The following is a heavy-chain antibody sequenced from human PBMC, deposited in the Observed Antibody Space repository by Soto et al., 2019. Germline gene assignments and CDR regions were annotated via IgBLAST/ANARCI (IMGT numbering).Heavy chain of an antibody. CDR2: INHSGST. CDR1: GGSFSGYY. J-gene: IGHJ4*02. V-gene: IGHV4-34*01. Sequence: SETLSLTCAVYGGSFSGYYWSWIRQPPGKGLEWIGEINHSGSTNYNPSLKSRVTISVDTSKNQFSLKLSSVTAADTAVYYCARDELVYDILTGYYKFLDYWGQGTLVTVSS. CDR3: ARDELVYDILTGYYKFLDY. D-gene: IGHD3-9*01.